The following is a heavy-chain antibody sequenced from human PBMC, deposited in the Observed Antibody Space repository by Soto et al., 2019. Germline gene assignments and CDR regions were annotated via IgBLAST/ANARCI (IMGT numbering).Heavy chain of an antibody. V-gene: IGHV3-30*18. J-gene: IGHJ4*02. CDR1: GFTFSSYG. D-gene: IGHD1-1*01. Sequence: PGGSLRLSCAASGFTFSSYGMHWVRQAPGKGLEWVAIISYDGSNTYYADSVKGRFTISRDNSKNTLYLRMNSLRAEDTAVYYCAKDPGLGNYYFDYWGQGTLVTVSS. CDR2: ISYDGSNT. CDR3: AKDPGLGNYYFDY.